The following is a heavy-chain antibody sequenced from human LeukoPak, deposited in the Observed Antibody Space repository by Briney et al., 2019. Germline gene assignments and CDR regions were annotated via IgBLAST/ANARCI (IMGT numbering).Heavy chain of an antibody. V-gene: IGHV1-2*02. Sequence: GASVKVSCKASGYTFTGYYMHWVRQAPGQGLEWMGWINPNSGGTNYAQKFQGRVTMTRDTSISTAYMELSRLRSDDTAVYYCARDLEIADREDAFDIWGQGTMVTVSS. J-gene: IGHJ3*02. D-gene: IGHD6-13*01. CDR1: GYTFTGYY. CDR3: ARDLEIADREDAFDI. CDR2: INPNSGGT.